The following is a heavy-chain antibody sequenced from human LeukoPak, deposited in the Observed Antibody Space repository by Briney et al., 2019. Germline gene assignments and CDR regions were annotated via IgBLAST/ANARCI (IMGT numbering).Heavy chain of an antibody. CDR2: IYYSGST. CDR1: GGSISSYY. J-gene: IGHJ4*02. D-gene: IGHD4-17*01. CDR3: ARVRYGDCFDY. V-gene: IGHV4-59*01. Sequence: PSETLSLTCTVSGGSISSYYWSWIRQPPGKGLEWIGYIYYSGSTNYNPSRESRVTISVDTSKNQFSLKLSSVTAADTAVYYCARVRYGDCFDYWGQGTLVTVSS.